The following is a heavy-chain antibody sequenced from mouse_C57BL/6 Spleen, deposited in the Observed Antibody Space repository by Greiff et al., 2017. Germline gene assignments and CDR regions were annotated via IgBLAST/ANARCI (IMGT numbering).Heavy chain of an antibody. V-gene: IGHV5-4*01. CDR2: ISDGGSYT. J-gene: IGHJ1*03. CDR1: GFTFSSYA. Sequence: EVQLVESGGGLVKPGGSLKLSCAASGFTFSSYAMSWVRQTPEKRLEWVATISDGGSYTYYPDNVKGRFTISRDNANNNLYLQMRHLTSEDTAMYYGARKRSTWYFDVWGTGTTVTVSS. CDR3: ARKRSTWYFDV. D-gene: IGHD5-1*01.